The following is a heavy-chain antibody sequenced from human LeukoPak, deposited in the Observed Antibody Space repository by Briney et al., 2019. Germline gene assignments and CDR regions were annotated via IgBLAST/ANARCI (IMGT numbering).Heavy chain of an antibody. J-gene: IGHJ4*02. CDR1: GGSFSGYY. D-gene: IGHD2-15*01. CDR2: INHSGST. V-gene: IGHV4-34*01. CDR3: ARGEADEVVVAATFFDY. Sequence: SETLSLTCAVYGGSFSGYYWSWIRQPSGKGLEWIGEINHSGSTNYNPSLKSRVTISVDTSKNQFSLKLSSVTAADTAVYYCARGEADEVVVAATFFDYWGQGTLVTVSS.